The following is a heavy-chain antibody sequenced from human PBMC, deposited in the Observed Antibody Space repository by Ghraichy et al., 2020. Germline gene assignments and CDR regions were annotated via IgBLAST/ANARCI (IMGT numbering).Heavy chain of an antibody. CDR1: GDSISSGHYY. V-gene: IGHV4-31*03. J-gene: IGHJ4*02. D-gene: IGHD3-10*01. Sequence: SQTLSLTCSVSGDSISSGHYYWSWIRQYPGKGLEWIGYIFYRGSTYYNPSLESRISMSVDPSKNLFSLNMNSVTAADTAVDYCARESRGVGYFDNWGQGTLVTVSS. CDR2: IFYRGST. CDR3: ARESRGVGYFDN.